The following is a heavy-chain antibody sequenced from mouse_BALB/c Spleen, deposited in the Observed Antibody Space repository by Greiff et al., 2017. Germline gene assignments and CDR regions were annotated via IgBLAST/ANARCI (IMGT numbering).Heavy chain of an antibody. D-gene: IGHD1-1*01. CDR1: GFTFSSYA. CDR2: ISSGGST. J-gene: IGHJ3*01. CDR3: ARGRGNYGSSWFAY. V-gene: IGHV5-6-5*01. Sequence: EVQVVESGGGLVKPGGSLKLSCAASGFTFSSYAMSWVRQTPEKRLEWVASISSGGSTYYPDSVKGRFTISRDNARNILYLQMSSLRSEDTAMYYCARGRGNYGSSWFAYWGQGTLVTVSA.